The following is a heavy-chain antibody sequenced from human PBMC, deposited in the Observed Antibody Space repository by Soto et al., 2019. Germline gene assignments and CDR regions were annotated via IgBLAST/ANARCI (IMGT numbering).Heavy chain of an antibody. D-gene: IGHD6-13*01. CDR1: GFTFRNFA. J-gene: IGHJ6*02. V-gene: IGHV3-23*01. Sequence: GGSLRLSCAASGFTFRNFAMSWVRQAPGKGLEWVSAISGSGGSTYYADSVKGRFTISRDNSKNTLYLQMNSLRAEDTAVYYCAKASGIAAAGPPRSYYYYGMDVWGQGTTVTVSS. CDR3: AKASGIAAAGPPRSYYYYGMDV. CDR2: ISGSGGST.